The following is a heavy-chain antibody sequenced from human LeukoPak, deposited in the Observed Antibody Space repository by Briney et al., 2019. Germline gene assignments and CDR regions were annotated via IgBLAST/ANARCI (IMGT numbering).Heavy chain of an antibody. CDR3: ARLGDVEVNGGTLDY. CDR2: IFYRGES. CDR1: GGSIISSSYY. J-gene: IGHJ4*02. V-gene: IGHV4-39*01. Sequence: SETLSLTCTVSGGSIISSSYYWGWIRQPPGKGLEWIGSIFYRGESNYNPSLKNRVSVSVDTSKNQFFLKLTSVTVADTAVYFCARLGDVEVNGGTLDYWGRGTLVTVSS. D-gene: IGHD3-16*01.